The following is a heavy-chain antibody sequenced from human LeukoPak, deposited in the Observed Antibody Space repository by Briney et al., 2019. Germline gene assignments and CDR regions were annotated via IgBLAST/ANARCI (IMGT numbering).Heavy chain of an antibody. J-gene: IGHJ6*02. D-gene: IGHD6-13*01. CDR3: ARVGRGSSWYYYYYGMDV. CDR2: INSGGAP. CDR1: GFTFSNYA. Sequence: HPGGSLRLSCAASGFTFSNYAVMWVRQAPGQGLEWVSAINSGGAPRYADSVKGRFTISRDNSKNMLYLQMNSLRAEDTAVYYCARVGRGSSWYYYYYGMDVWGQGTTVTVSS. V-gene: IGHV3-23*01.